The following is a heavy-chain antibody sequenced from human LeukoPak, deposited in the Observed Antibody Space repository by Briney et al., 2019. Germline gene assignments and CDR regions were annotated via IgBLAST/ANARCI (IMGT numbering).Heavy chain of an antibody. CDR3: ASNRKGFFDY. CDR1: GGSIVDGDCY. CDR2: IYYSGST. Sequence: KASETLSLTCTVSGGSIVDGDCYWSWIRQHPGKGLEWIGHIYYSGSTFYNASLKSRVTISVDTSKSQFSLKMRSVTAADTAVYYCASNRKGFFDYWGQGTLVTVSS. V-gene: IGHV4-31*03. J-gene: IGHJ4*02.